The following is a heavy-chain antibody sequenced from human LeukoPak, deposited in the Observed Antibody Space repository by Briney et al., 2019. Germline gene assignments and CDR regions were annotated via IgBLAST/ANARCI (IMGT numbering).Heavy chain of an antibody. D-gene: IGHD3-16*02. J-gene: IGHJ6*03. V-gene: IGHV1-69*05. CDR3: ARAPTTSYPYYYYYYMDV. CDR2: IIPIFGTA. Sequence: SVKVSCKASGGTFSSYAIGWVRQAPGQGLEWMGGIIPIFGTANYAQKFQGGVTITTDESTSTAYMELSSLRSEDTAVYYCARAPTTSYPYYYYYYMDVWGKGTTVTVSS. CDR1: GGTFSSYA.